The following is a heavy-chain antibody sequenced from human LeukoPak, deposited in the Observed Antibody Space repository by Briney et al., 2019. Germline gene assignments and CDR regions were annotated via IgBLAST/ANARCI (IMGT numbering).Heavy chain of an antibody. CDR2: INSDGSST. CDR1: GFTFSSYG. CDR3: ARQGPLDAFDI. Sequence: GGSLRLSCAASGFTFSSYGMHWVRQAPGKGLVWVSRINSDGSSTSYADSVKGRFTISRDNAKNTLYLQMNSLRAEDTAVYYCARQGPLDAFDIWGQGTMVTVSS. J-gene: IGHJ3*02. V-gene: IGHV3-74*01.